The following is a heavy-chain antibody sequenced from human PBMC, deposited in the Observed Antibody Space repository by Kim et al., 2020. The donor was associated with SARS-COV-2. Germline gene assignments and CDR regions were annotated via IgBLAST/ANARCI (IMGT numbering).Heavy chain of an antibody. D-gene: IGHD2-15*01. V-gene: IGHV3-23*01. CDR1: GFTFSSYA. Sequence: GGSLRLSCAASGFTFSSYAMSWVRQAPGKGLEWVSAISGSGGSTYYADSVKGRFTISRDNSKNTLYLQMNSLRAEDTAVYYCAKEWGYCSGGSCYSSSFDYWGQGTLVTVSS. J-gene: IGHJ4*02. CDR2: ISGSGGST. CDR3: AKEWGYCSGGSCYSSSFDY.